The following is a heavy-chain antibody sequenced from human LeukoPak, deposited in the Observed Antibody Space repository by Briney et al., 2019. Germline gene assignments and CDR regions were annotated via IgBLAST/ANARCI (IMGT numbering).Heavy chain of an antibody. J-gene: IGHJ4*02. V-gene: IGHV3-74*01. CDR1: GFTFSSYA. Sequence: GGSLRLSCAASGFTFSSYAMSWVRQAPGKGLVWVSRINSDGSSTSYADSVKGRFTISRDNAKNTLYLQMNSLRAEDTAVYYCAVFDSSGWYEDYWGQGTLVTVSS. D-gene: IGHD6-19*01. CDR2: INSDGSST. CDR3: AVFDSSGWYEDY.